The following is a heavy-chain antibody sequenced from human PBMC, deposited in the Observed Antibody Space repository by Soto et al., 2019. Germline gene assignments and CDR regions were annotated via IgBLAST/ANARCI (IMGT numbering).Heavy chain of an antibody. V-gene: IGHV4-4*02. CDR3: ARLSSKRGGDYGDYYWYFDL. CDR2: NYHSGSR. D-gene: IGHD4-17*01. CDR1: SGSISSTYW. J-gene: IGHJ2*01. Sequence: QVQLQESGPGLVKPSGTLSLTCAVSSGSISSTYWWSWVRQPPGKGLEWIGENYHSGSRLYSPAIQTRVTISLDKHKKQIAPKAKTVTSADTAAYYCARLSSKRGGDYGDYYWYFDLWGRGTLVTVSS.